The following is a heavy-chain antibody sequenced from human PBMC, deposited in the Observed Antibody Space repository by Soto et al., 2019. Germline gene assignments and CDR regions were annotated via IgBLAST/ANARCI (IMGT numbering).Heavy chain of an antibody. V-gene: IGHV4-31*03. CDR3: ARGPGKRSHNWFAP. CDR1: GGSISSGGYY. CDR2: IYYSGST. J-gene: IGHJ5*02. Sequence: QVQLQESGPGLVKPSQTLSLTCTVSGGSISSGGYYWSWIRQHPGKGREWIGYIYYSGSTYYNPSLKSRVTISVDPSKNQFSLKLSSVTAADTAVYYCARGPGKRSHNWFAPWGQGTLVTVSS. D-gene: IGHD1-26*01.